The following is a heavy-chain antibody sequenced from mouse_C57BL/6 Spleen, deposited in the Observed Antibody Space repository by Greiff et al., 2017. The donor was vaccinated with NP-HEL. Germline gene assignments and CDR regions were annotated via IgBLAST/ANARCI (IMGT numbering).Heavy chain of an antibody. CDR1: GFTFSDAW. CDR2: IRNKANNHAT. V-gene: IGHV6-6*01. Sequence: VKVEESGGGLVQPGGSMKLSCAASGFTFSDAWMDWVRQSPEKGLEWVAEIRNKANNHATYSAESVKGRFTISIDDSKSSVYLQMNSLRAEDTGIYYCTHYDGYYGFAYWGQGTLVTVSA. D-gene: IGHD2-3*01. J-gene: IGHJ3*01. CDR3: THYDGYYGFAY.